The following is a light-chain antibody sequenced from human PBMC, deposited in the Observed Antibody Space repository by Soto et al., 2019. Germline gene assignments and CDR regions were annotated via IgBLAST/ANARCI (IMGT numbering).Light chain of an antibody. J-gene: IGKJ1*01. V-gene: IGKV1-5*01. CDR2: DAS. Sequence: DIQMTQFPSALSASVGERVTLSCRASQSVNNWLAWYQQKPGKAPQLLIYDASVLESGVPSRFSSSGSGTEFTLAINGIQSDYVATYYCQQYSTYWTFGPGTKVEVE. CDR1: QSVNNW. CDR3: QQYSTYWT.